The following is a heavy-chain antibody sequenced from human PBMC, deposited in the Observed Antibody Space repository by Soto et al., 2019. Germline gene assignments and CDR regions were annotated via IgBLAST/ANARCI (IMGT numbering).Heavy chain of an antibody. CDR2: MKPNSGNT. D-gene: IGHD5-18*01. V-gene: IGHV1-8*01. CDR3: ARSRGYTYDHKGMEV. CDR1: GYIFTCYD. J-gene: IGHJ6*02. Sequence: GSVKVSCKSCGYIFTCYDSIWVRQAPGQGLEWMGWMKPNSGNTATAQKLHDRVTFNRSTSISTDYVELSSLRSEDTAVYYCARSRGYTYDHKGMEVWGQGITVTVSS.